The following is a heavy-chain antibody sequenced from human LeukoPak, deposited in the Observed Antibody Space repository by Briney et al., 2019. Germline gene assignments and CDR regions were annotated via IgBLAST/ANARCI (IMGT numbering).Heavy chain of an antibody. CDR3: ARDLGGYPFFMDV. CDR1: GGSIGSGDHH. CDR2: LDESGRP. D-gene: IGHD2-15*01. J-gene: IGHJ6*03. V-gene: IGHV4-39*07. Sequence: PPETLSLTCSVSGGSIGSGDHHWAWVRQPPGKGLEFIGSLDESGRPYYNRPLKSRVSISGDTSGKQFSLNLTSVTAADTAVYFCARDLGGYPFFMDVWGRGTTVIVSS.